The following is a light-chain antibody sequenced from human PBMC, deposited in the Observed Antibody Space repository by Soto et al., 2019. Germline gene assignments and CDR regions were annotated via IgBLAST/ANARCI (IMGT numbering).Light chain of an antibody. V-gene: IGLV2-14*01. CDR3: SSYRSSSSYV. Sequence: QSALTQPASVSGSPGQSITISCTGTSSDVGGYNFVSWYQQHPGKAPKLMIYEVSNRPSGVSNRFSSSKSGNTASLTISALQAEDEADYYCSSYRSSSSYVFGTGTKLTVL. CDR1: SSDVGGYNF. J-gene: IGLJ1*01. CDR2: EVS.